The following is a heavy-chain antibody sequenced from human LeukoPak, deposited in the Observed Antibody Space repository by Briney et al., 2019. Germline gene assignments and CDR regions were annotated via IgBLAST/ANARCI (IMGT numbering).Heavy chain of an antibody. D-gene: IGHD2-2*01. V-gene: IGHV4-30-2*01. J-gene: IGHJ5*02. CDR1: GGSISSGGYY. CDR3: ARLVVPAAKEGWFDP. Sequence: SETLSLTCTVSGGSISSGGYYWSWIRQPPGKGLEWIGYIYHSGSTYYNPSLKSRVTISVDRSKNQFSLKLSSVTAADTAVYYCARLVVPAAKEGWFDPWGQGTLVTVSS. CDR2: IYHSGST.